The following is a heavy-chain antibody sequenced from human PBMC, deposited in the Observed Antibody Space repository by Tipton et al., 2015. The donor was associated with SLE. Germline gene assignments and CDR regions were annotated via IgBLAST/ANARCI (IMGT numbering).Heavy chain of an antibody. CDR3: TRGWIRMRIDAFDI. J-gene: IGHJ3*02. CDR1: GFSFGDYA. D-gene: IGHD5-18*01. CDR2: IRSKAYGGTT. V-gene: IGHV3-49*04. Sequence: SLRLSCTASGFSFGDYAMSWVRQAPGKGLEWVSFIRSKAYGGTTEYAASVKGRFTISRDDSKSIAYLQMNSLKTEDTAVYYCTRGWIRMRIDAFDIWGHGTMVTVSS.